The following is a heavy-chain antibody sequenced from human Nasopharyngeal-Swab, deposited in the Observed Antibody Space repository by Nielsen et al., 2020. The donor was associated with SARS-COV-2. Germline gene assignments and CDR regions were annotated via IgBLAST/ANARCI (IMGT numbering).Heavy chain of an antibody. J-gene: IGHJ4*01. Sequence: GESLKISCAASGFIFSDYYMSWIRPAPGKGLEWVSYISSSGSTIYYADSVKGRFTISRDNAKNSLYLQMNSLRAEDTAVYYCARTEIAVAGINFDFWGQGTLVTVSS. V-gene: IGHV3-11*04. CDR2: ISSSGSTI. D-gene: IGHD6-19*01. CDR1: GFIFSDYY. CDR3: ARTEIAVAGINFDF.